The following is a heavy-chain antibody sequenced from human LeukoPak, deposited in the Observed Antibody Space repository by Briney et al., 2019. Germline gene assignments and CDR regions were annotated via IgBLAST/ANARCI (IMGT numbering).Heavy chain of an antibody. V-gene: IGHV4-59*08. CDR1: GGSISSYY. CDR2: IYYSGST. D-gene: IGHD6-13*01. J-gene: IGHJ6*02. CDR3: ARHGVRAAALGGMDV. Sequence: SETLSLTCTVSGGSISSYYWNWIRQPPGKGLEWIGYIYYSGSTNYNPSLKSRVTISVDTSKNQFSLRLTSVTAADTAVYYCARHGVRAAALGGMDVWGQGITVTVSS.